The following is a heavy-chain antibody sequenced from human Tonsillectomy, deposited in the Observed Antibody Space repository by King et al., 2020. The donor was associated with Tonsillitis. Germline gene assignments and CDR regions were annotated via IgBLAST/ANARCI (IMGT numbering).Heavy chain of an antibody. Sequence: VQLQQSGPGLVKPSQTLSLTCAISGDSVSSASAAWNWIRQSPSRGLEWLGRIYYRSKWYNDYAVSVKSRISINTDTPKNQFSLQLTSVTPEDTAVYYCARDHLYDSNSAAIGFDMWGQGTMVIVSS. V-gene: IGHV6-1*01. J-gene: IGHJ3*02. D-gene: IGHD1-7*01. CDR2: IYYRSKWYN. CDR3: ARDHLYDSNSAAIGFDM. CDR1: GDSVSSASAA.